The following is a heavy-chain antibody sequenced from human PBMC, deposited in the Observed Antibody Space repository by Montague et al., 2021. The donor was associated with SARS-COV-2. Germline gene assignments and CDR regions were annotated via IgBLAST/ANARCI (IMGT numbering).Heavy chain of an antibody. CDR1: GGSISGCY. D-gene: IGHD5-24*01. J-gene: IGHJ4*02. Sequence: SETLSLTCTVSGGSISGCYWTWIRQPPGTGLEWHGHIYYTGSTKYNPSLRSRVTISVDTSKNQFSLNLASVTAADTAIYYCAGGTRAVQITPGFRYWGQGTQVAVSS. V-gene: IGHV4-59*12. CDR3: AGGTRAVQITPGFRY. CDR2: IYYTGST.